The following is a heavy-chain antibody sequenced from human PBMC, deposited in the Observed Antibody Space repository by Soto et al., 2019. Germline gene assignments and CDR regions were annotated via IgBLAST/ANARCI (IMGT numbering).Heavy chain of an antibody. D-gene: IGHD3-9*01. CDR3: ARADYDILTGSYAMDV. CDR1: GGSMGNYY. V-gene: IGHV4-4*07. J-gene: IGHJ6*02. Sequence: QVQLQESGPGLVKPSETLSLTCTVSGGSMGNYYWFWIRQPAGKGLEWIGRVSSSGNTNDKPSLKSRATMSIDTSRNQFSLRLSSVTAADTAVYYCARADYDILTGSYAMDVWGQGTTVTVSS. CDR2: VSSSGNT.